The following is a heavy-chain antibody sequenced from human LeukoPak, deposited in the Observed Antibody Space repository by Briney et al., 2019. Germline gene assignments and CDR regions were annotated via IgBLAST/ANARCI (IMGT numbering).Heavy chain of an antibody. Sequence: GRSPRLSCAASGFTFSSYAMHWVRQAPGKGLEWVAVISYDGSNKYYADSVKGRFTISRDNSKNTLYLQMNSLRAEDTAVYYCARSRDRTDYWGQGTLVTVSS. CDR1: GFTFSSYA. CDR2: ISYDGSNK. CDR3: ARSRDRTDY. V-gene: IGHV3-30*01. J-gene: IGHJ4*02.